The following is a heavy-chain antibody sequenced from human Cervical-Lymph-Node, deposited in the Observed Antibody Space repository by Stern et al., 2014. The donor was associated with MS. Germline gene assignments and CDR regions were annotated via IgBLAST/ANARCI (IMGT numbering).Heavy chain of an antibody. Sequence: VQLVESGAEVKKPGSSVKVSCKASGGTFSSYAISWVRQAPGQGLEWMGGVIRIFGTANYAQKFQGRVTITADESTSTAYMELSSLRSEDTAVYYCARVEIVAASYYYYGMDVWGQGTTVTVSS. V-gene: IGHV1-69*01. J-gene: IGHJ6*02. CDR1: GGTFSSYA. D-gene: IGHD5-12*01. CDR3: ARVEIVAASYYYYGMDV. CDR2: VIRIFGTA.